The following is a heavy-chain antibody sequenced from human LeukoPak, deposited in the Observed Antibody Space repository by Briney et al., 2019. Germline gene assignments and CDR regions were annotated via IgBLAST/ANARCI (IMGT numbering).Heavy chain of an antibody. CDR2: ISSSSSSR. J-gene: IGHJ4*02. D-gene: IGHD4-11*01. Sequence: PGGSLRLSCAASGFTFSSYSMNWVRQAPGKGLEWVSYISSSSSSRLYADSVKGRLTISRDNAKNSLYLQMNSLRDEDTAVYYSAREPPYSNYALDCWGQGTLVTVSS. V-gene: IGHV3-48*02. CDR3: AREPPYSNYALDC. CDR1: GFTFSSYS.